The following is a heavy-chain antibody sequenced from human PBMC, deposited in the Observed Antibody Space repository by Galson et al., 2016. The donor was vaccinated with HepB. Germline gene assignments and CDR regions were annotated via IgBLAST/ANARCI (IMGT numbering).Heavy chain of an antibody. J-gene: IGHJ3*01. CDR2: IYYTGVT. D-gene: IGHD5-18*01. CDR1: GGSITNYY. CDR3: ARWTGRSYGGFDAFNV. Sequence: SETLSLTCSVSGGSITNYYWNWIRQPPGKGLEWIAFIYYTGVTNYNPSLKSRVTISVDTSKNQFSLKLTSVTAADTAVYYCARWTGRSYGGFDAFNVWGQGTMVTVSS. V-gene: IGHV4-59*01.